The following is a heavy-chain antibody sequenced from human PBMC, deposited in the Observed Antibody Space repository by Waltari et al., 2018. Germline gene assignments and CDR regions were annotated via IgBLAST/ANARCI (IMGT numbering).Heavy chain of an antibody. J-gene: IGHJ1*01. D-gene: IGHD6-19*01. V-gene: IGHV3-30-3*01. Sequence: QVQLVESGGGVVQPGRSLSLSCAASGFTFRCYAMHWVRQAPGKGLEWVAVISYDGSNKYYADSVKGRFTISRDNSKNTLYLQMNSLRAEDTAVYYCASSRIAVADRDLSEYFQHWGQGTLVTVSS. CDR2: ISYDGSNK. CDR1: GFTFRCYA. CDR3: ASSRIAVADRDLSEYFQH.